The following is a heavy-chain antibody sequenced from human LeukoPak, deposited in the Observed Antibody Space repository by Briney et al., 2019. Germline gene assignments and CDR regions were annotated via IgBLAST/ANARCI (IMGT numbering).Heavy chain of an antibody. CDR1: GFTFISYG. CDR2: ISSDGSNT. D-gene: IGHD1-14*01. J-gene: IGHJ6*02. V-gene: IGHV3-30*18. Sequence: GGSLRLSCAASGFTFISYGMHWVRQTPGKGLEWVAVISSDGSNTFYADSVKGRFTISRDNSKNTLFLQMSSLKTEDTAVFYCAKDHKTDPPAYYYYYYGMDVWGQGTTVTVSS. CDR3: AKDHKTDPPAYYYYYYGMDV.